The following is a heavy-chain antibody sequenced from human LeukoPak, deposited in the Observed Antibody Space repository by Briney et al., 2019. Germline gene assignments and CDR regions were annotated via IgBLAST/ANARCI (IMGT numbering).Heavy chain of an antibody. V-gene: IGHV3-30-3*01. CDR2: ISYDGSTK. Sequence: WGSLRLSRAASGFTFSSHEMHWVRQAPGKGLEWVAVISYDGSTKFYADSVKGRFTVSRDNSKSYLQMNSLRAEDTAVYFCARDHGSGSYFFDYWGQGTQVPVSA. J-gene: IGHJ4*02. D-gene: IGHD3-10*01. CDR1: GFTFSSHE. CDR3: ARDHGSGSYFFDY.